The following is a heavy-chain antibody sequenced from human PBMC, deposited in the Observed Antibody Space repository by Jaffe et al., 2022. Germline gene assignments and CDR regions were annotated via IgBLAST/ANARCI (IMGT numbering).Heavy chain of an antibody. V-gene: IGHV4-39*01. CDR3: ARHVYNWNYGSSHYYYYYYYMDV. CDR2: IYYSGST. CDR1: GGSISSSSYY. J-gene: IGHJ6*03. Sequence: QLQLQESGPGLVKPSETLSLTCTVSGGSISSSSYYWGWIRQPPGKGLEWIGSIYYSGSTYYNPSLKSRVTISVDTSKNQFSLKLSSVTAADTAVYYCARHVYNWNYGSSHYYYYYYYMDVWGKGTTVTVSS. D-gene: IGHD1-7*01.